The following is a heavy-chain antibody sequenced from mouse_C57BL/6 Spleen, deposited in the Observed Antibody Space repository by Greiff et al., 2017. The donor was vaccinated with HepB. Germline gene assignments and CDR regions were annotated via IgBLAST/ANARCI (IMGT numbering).Heavy chain of an antibody. J-gene: IGHJ1*03. D-gene: IGHD1-1*01. Sequence: EVKLMESGGGLVQPKGSLKLSCAASGFSFNTYAMNWVRQAPGKGLEWVARIRSKSNNYATYYADSVKDRFTISRDDSESMLYLQMNNLKTEDTAMEYCVRHGYGSSYGYFDVWGTGTTVTVSS. CDR2: IRSKSNNYAT. CDR1: GFSFNTYA. CDR3: VRHGYGSSYGYFDV. V-gene: IGHV10-1*01.